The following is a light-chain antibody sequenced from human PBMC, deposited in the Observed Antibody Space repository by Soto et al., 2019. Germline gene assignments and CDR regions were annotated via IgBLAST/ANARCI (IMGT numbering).Light chain of an antibody. CDR2: CAS. Sequence: EIVSTQSPANLSVSLGCRPTLSCRASQSISDPLAWYKQKPGQAPRLLIYCASSRATGVPDSFSGGGSGTDFTLTISRLETEDFAVYYCQHFVNSLTWTFGQGTKVDIK. CDR3: QHFVNSLTWT. CDR1: QSISDP. J-gene: IGKJ1*01. V-gene: IGKV3-20*01.